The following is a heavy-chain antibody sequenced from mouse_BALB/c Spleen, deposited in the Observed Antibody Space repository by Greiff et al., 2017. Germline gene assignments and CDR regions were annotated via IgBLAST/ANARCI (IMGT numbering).Heavy chain of an antibody. Sequence: DVKLVESGGGLVKPGGSLKLSCAASGFTFSSYTMSWVRQTPEKRLEWVATISSGGSYTYYPDSVKGRFTISRDNAKNTLYLQMSSLKSEDTAMYYCTRGDDYDGEVWFAYWGQGTLVTVSA. CDR3: TRGDDYDGEVWFAY. D-gene: IGHD2-4*01. CDR1: GFTFSSYT. J-gene: IGHJ3*01. V-gene: IGHV5-6-4*01. CDR2: ISSGGSYT.